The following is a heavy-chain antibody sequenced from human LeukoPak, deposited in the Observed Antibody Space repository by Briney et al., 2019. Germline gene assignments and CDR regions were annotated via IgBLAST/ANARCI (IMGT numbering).Heavy chain of an antibody. CDR2: ISWNSGSI. CDR3: VRNDGDDAFDI. J-gene: IGHJ3*02. D-gene: IGHD4-17*01. Sequence: GGSLRLSCAASGFTFDDYAMHWVRQAPGKGLEWVSGISWNSGSIGYADSVKGRFTISRDNAKKSLYLQMNSLRAEDTAVYYCVRNDGDDAFDIWGQGTMVTVSS. V-gene: IGHV3-9*01. CDR1: GFTFDDYA.